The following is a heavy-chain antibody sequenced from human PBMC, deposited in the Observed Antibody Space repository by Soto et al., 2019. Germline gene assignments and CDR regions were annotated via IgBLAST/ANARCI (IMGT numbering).Heavy chain of an antibody. CDR3: AKSLGVGYQLPSPYYYYGMDV. D-gene: IGHD2-2*01. CDR1: GFTFSSYG. CDR2: ISYDGSNK. J-gene: IGHJ6*02. V-gene: IGHV3-30*18. Sequence: QVQLVESGGGVVQPGRSLRLSCAASGFTFSSYGMHWVRQAPGKGLEWVAVISYDGSNKYYADSVKGRFTISRDNSKNTLYLQMNSLRAEDTAVYYCAKSLGVGYQLPSPYYYYGMDVWGQGTTVTVSS.